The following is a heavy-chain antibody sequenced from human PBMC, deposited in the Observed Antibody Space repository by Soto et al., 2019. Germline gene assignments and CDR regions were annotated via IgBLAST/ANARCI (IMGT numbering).Heavy chain of an antibody. Sequence: QVQLQESGSGLVKPSQTLVLTCTVSGDSISRDGSSWSWLRQPPGKGLEWIGYIYHSGATYYNPSLTSRDPTSVDKSKNQFSLRLASVTAADTAVYYCAREMSYYFDSWGHRTLVTVSS. CDR3: AREMSYYFDS. V-gene: IGHV4-30-2*01. J-gene: IGHJ4*01. CDR1: GDSISRDGSS. CDR2: IYHSGAT.